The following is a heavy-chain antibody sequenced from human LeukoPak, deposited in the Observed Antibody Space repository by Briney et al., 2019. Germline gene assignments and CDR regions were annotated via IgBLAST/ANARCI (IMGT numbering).Heavy chain of an antibody. D-gene: IGHD6-19*01. CDR2: ISGSGGST. CDR1: GFTFSSYA. V-gene: IGHV3-23*01. CDR3: AKDPHMIVVAGTHFDY. Sequence: GGSLRLSCAASGFTFSSYAMSWVRQAPGKGQEWVSAISGSGGSTYYADSVKGRFTISRDNSKNTLYLQMNSLRAEDTAVYYCAKDPHMIVVAGTHFDYWGQGTLVTVSS. J-gene: IGHJ4*02.